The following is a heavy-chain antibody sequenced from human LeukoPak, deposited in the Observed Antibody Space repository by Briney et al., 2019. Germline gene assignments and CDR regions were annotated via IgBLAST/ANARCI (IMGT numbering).Heavy chain of an antibody. CDR2: INAHTSSR. D-gene: IGHD3-10*01. J-gene: IGHJ4*02. V-gene: IGHV3-74*01. Sequence: GGSLRLSCAASGFTFSSYWMHWVRQARGKGLVLGSGINAHTSSRSYADSVKSRFTISRDNAKNTLYLQMNSLRAEDTAVYYCASGTYYSDYWGQGTLVTVSS. CDR1: GFTFSSYW. CDR3: ASGTYYSDY.